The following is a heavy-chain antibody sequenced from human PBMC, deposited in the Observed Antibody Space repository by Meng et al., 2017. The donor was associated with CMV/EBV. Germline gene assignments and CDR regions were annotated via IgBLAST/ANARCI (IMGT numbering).Heavy chain of an antibody. CDR1: GGSISSYY. D-gene: IGHD3-16*02. J-gene: IGHJ4*02. CDR3: ARGTMITFGGVIVYDY. Sequence: SETLSLTCTVSGGSISSYYWSWIRQPPGKGLEWIGYIYYSGNTNYNPSLKSRVTISVDTSKNQFSLKLSSVTAADTAVYYCARGTMITFGGVIVYDYWGQGTLVTVSS. V-gene: IGHV4-59*01. CDR2: IYYSGNT.